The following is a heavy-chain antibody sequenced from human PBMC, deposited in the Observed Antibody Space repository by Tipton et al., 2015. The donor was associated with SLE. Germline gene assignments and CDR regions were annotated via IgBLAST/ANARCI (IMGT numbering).Heavy chain of an antibody. V-gene: IGHV4-39*01. CDR1: GGSISSSNYY. D-gene: IGHD6-13*01. J-gene: IGHJ3*02. CDR2: INHSGST. CDR3: ARQKAARNDAFDI. Sequence: TLSLTCTVSGGSISSSNYYWSWIRQPPGKGLEWIGEINHSGSTNYNSSLKSRVTISVDTSKNQFSLKLSSVTAADTAVYYCARQKAARNDAFDIWGQGTMVTVSS.